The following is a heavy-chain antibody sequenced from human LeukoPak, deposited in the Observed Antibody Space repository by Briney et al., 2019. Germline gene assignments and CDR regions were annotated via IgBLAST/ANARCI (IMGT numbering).Heavy chain of an antibody. V-gene: IGHV1-69*05. Sequence: PEASVKVSCKASGGTFSSYAISWVRQAPGQGLEWMGGIIPIFGTANYAQKFQGRVTITTGESTSTAYMELSSLRSEDTAVYYCARVPRYSSSSSYMDVWGKGTTVTVSS. D-gene: IGHD6-6*01. J-gene: IGHJ6*03. CDR1: GGTFSSYA. CDR2: IIPIFGTA. CDR3: ARVPRYSSSSSYMDV.